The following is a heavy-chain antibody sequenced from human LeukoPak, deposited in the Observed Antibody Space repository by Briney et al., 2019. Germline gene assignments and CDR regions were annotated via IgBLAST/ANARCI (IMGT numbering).Heavy chain of an antibody. Sequence: GASVKVSCKASGYTFTSYDINWVRQATGQGLEWMGWMNPNSGNTGYAQKFQGRVTMTRNTSISTAYMELSSLRSEDTAVYYCVRGVAVAGTGNWFDPWGQGTLVTVSS. CDR2: MNPNSGNT. V-gene: IGHV1-8*01. J-gene: IGHJ5*02. CDR3: VRGVAVAGTGNWFDP. CDR1: GYTFTSYD. D-gene: IGHD6-19*01.